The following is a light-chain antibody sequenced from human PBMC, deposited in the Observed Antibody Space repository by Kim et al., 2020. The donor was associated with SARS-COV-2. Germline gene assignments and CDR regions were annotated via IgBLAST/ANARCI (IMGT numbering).Light chain of an antibody. J-gene: IGLJ3*02. CDR2: EVS. CDR1: SSDVGSYNL. V-gene: IGLV2-23*02. CDR3: CAYAGSSTPRWV. Sequence: QSALTQPASVSGSPGQSITISCTGTSSDVGSYNLVSGYQQHPGKAPTLMIYEVSKGPSGVSNRFSGAKSGNTAALTISGLQAEDEADYYCCAYAGSSTPRWVFGGGTQLTVL.